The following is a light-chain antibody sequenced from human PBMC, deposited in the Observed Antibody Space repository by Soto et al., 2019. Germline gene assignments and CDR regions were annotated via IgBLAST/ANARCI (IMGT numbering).Light chain of an antibody. CDR2: DVS. J-gene: IGLJ1*01. CDR3: ASYTSGSSYV. V-gene: IGLV2-14*01. Sequence: QSVRTQPASVSGSPGQSITISCTGTSSDVGGYNYVSWYQQHPGKAPKLMIYDVSYRPSGVSDRFSGSKSGNTASLTISGLQSEDEADYYCASYTSGSSYVFGTGTKVTVL. CDR1: SSDVGGYNY.